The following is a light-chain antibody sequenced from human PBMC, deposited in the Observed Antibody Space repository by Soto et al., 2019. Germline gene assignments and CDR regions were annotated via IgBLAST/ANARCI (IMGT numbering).Light chain of an antibody. Sequence: QSALTQPVSVSGSPGQSITISCTGAKTHNFDLVSWFQQHPGKVPKLIIYGATERPSGISDRFSAATSGTTASLTISGLQPEDEAHYYCCAYEGAATVFGGGTKLTVL. CDR3: CAYEGAATV. V-gene: IGLV2-23*01. J-gene: IGLJ2*01. CDR1: KTHNFDL. CDR2: GAT.